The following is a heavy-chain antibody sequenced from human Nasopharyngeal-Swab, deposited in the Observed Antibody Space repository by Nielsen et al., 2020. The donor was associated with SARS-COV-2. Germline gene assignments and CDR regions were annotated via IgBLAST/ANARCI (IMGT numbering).Heavy chain of an antibody. D-gene: IGHD1-7*01. J-gene: IGHJ4*02. CDR3: ATAYNGNYYWDY. Sequence: GESLKISCKGSGYSFSSYWIGWVRQMPGKGLEWMGIMYPRDSDTRYSPSFQGQVTISADKSISTAYLQWSSVKASDTAMYYCATAYNGNYYWDYWGQGTLVTVSS. V-gene: IGHV5-51*01. CDR2: MYPRDSDT. CDR1: GYSFSSYW.